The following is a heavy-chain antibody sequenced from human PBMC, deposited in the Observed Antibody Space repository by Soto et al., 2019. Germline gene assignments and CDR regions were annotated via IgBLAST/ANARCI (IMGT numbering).Heavy chain of an antibody. J-gene: IGHJ6*02. CDR3: AKDKGYSYGRGTNYYYYGMDV. V-gene: IGHV3-30*18. Sequence: QVQLVESGGGVVQPGRSLRLSCAASGFTFSSYGMHWVRQAPGKGLEWVAVISYDGSNKYYADSVKGRFTISRDNSKNTLILRXNSLRAEDTAVYYCAKDKGYSYGRGTNYYYYGMDVWGQGTTVTVSS. CDR1: GFTFSSYG. D-gene: IGHD5-18*01. CDR2: ISYDGSNK.